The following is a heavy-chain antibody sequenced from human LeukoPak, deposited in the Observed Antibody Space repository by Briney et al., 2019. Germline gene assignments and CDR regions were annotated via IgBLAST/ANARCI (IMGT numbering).Heavy chain of an antibody. V-gene: IGHV5-51*01. D-gene: IGHD5-24*01. Sequence: GESLKISCKGSGYSFTSYWISWVRQMPGKGLEWMGIIYPGDSDTRYSPSFQGQVTISADKSISTAYLQWSSLKASDTAMYYCARQDGGWLQASLGAFDIWGQGTMVTVSS. CDR1: GYSFTSYW. CDR3: ARQDGGWLQASLGAFDI. J-gene: IGHJ3*02. CDR2: IYPGDSDT.